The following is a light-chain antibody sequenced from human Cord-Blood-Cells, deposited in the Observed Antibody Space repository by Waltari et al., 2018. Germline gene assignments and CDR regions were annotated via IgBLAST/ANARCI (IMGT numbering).Light chain of an antibody. CDR3: QQRSNWPPNT. V-gene: IGKV3-11*01. CDR2: DAS. Sequence: EIALTQSPATLSSSPGERATLSCRASQSVSSYLAWYQQEPRQAPRLLVYDASNRATGIPARFSGSVSGKDFTLTICCLEPEDFGVYYCQQRSNWPPNTFGGGTKVEIK. CDR1: QSVSSY. J-gene: IGKJ4*01.